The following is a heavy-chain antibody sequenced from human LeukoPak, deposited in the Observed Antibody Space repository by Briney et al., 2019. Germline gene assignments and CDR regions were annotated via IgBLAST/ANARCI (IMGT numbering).Heavy chain of an antibody. V-gene: IGHV4-30-4*08. J-gene: IGHJ3*02. CDR2: IYCSGST. Sequence: SQTLPLTCTVSGGSISRGDYCWSCIRQPPGKGLEWIGYIYCSGSTYYNPSLKSRVTISVDTSKNQFSLKLSSVTAADTAVYYCARHPNEDTAMGAGAFDIWGQGTMVTVSS. CDR3: ARHPNEDTAMGAGAFDI. D-gene: IGHD5-18*01. CDR1: GGSISRGDYC.